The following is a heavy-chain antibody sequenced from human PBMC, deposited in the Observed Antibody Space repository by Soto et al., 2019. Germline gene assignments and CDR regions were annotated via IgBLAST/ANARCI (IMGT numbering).Heavy chain of an antibody. Sequence: SETLSLTCAVYGGSFSGYACSWIRQPPGKGLEWIGEINHSGSTNYNPSLKSRITTSVETSKNQFSLKLSSVTAADTAVYYCARDPDSGNEHFDYWGQGTLVTVSS. CDR3: ARDPDSGNEHFDY. D-gene: IGHD1-26*01. CDR2: INHSGST. J-gene: IGHJ4*02. CDR1: GGSFSGYA. V-gene: IGHV4-34*01.